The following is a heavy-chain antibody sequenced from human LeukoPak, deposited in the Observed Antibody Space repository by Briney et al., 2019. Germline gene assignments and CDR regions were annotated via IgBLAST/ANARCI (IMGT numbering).Heavy chain of an antibody. D-gene: IGHD3-22*01. V-gene: IGHV3-48*01. J-gene: IGHJ4*02. CDR2: ISSSSSTI. Sequence: GGSLRLSCAASGFTFSSYNMNWVRQAPGKGLEWVSYISSSSSTIYYADSVKGRFTISRDNSKNTLYLQMNSLRAEDTAVYYCAKVWDTYYYDSSGSFDYWGQGTLVTVSS. CDR3: AKVWDTYYYDSSGSFDY. CDR1: GFTFSSYN.